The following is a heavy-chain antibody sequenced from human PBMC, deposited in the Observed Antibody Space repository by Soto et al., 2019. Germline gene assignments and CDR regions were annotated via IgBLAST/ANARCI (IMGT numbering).Heavy chain of an antibody. CDR1: GGSISDYY. D-gene: IGHD3-22*01. V-gene: IGHV4-59*01. Sequence: SETLSLTCSVSGGSISDYYWGWVRQTPGKGLEWIGYIYYGWNTNYNPSLKSRVTISVDTSKNQFSLKLISVTAADTAVYYCARDREYYESSGLYFDYWGQGTLVTVSS. CDR3: ARDREYYESSGLYFDY. J-gene: IGHJ4*02. CDR2: IYYGWNT.